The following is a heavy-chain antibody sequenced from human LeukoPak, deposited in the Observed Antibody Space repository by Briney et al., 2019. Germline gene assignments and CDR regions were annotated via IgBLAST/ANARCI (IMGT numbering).Heavy chain of an antibody. CDR2: ISWNSGSI. V-gene: IGHV3-9*01. J-gene: IGHJ4*02. D-gene: IGHD6-19*01. CDR1: GFTFDDYA. Sequence: GGSLRLSCAASGFTFDDYAMHWVRQAPGKGLEWVSGISWNSGSIGYADSVKGRFTISRDNAKNSLYLQMNSLRAEDTALYYCAKGGVYSSNYFDYWGQGTLVTVSS. CDR3: AKGGVYSSNYFDY.